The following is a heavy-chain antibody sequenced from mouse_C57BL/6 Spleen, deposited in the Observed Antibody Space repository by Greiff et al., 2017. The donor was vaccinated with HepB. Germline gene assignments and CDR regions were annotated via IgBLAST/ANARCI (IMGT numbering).Heavy chain of an antibody. CDR1: GYAFSSSW. Sequence: VQLQQSGPELVKPGASVKISCKASGYAFSSSWMNWVKQRPGKGLEWIGRIYPGDGDTNYNGKFKGKATLTADKSSSTAYMQLSSLTSDDSAVYFCAKGITTVVDYFDYWGQGTTLTVSS. D-gene: IGHD1-1*01. CDR2: IYPGDGDT. V-gene: IGHV1-82*01. CDR3: AKGITTVVDYFDY. J-gene: IGHJ2*01.